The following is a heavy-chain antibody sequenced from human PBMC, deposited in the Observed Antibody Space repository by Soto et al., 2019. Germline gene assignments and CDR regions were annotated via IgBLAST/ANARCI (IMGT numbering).Heavy chain of an antibody. J-gene: IGHJ6*02. V-gene: IGHV1-69*01. Sequence: QVPLVQSGAEVKKPGSSVKVSCKASGGTFSSYAISWVRQAPGQGLEWMGGIIPIFGTANYAQKFQGRVTITADESTSTAYMELSSLRSEDTAVYYCARALGGYCSSTSCYKKRGYYYYGMDVWGQGTTVTVSS. D-gene: IGHD2-2*02. CDR3: ARALGGYCSSTSCYKKRGYYYYGMDV. CDR1: GGTFSSYA. CDR2: IIPIFGTA.